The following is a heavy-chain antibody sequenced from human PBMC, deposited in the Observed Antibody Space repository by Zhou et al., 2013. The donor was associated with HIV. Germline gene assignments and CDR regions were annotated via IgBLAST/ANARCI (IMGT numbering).Heavy chain of an antibody. D-gene: IGHD3-9*01. CDR2: IYESGST. CDR1: GYSISSGYY. Sequence: QVQLQESGPGLVKPSETLSLTCAVSGYSISSGYYWGWIRQPPGKGLEWIGSIYESGSTYYNPSLKSRVIISVDTSKNLFSMKLRSVTAADTAIYYCARLALRTGFVDYWGQGTLVTVSS. V-gene: IGHV4-38-2*01. CDR3: ARLALRTGFVDY. J-gene: IGHJ4*02.